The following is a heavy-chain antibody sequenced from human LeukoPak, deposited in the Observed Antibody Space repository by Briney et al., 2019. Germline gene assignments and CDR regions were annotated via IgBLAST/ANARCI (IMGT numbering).Heavy chain of an antibody. Sequence: GGSLRLSCEASGLTFSNYAMSWVRQAPGKGLEWVSGICGHGISIYYADSVKGRFTISRDNSKSTLYLVMNSLRAEDTAVYYCAEDDGNYGSGRYYFFDYWGQGTLVTVSS. CDR3: AEDDGNYGSGRYYFFDY. CDR2: ICGHGISI. D-gene: IGHD3-10*01. CDR1: GLTFSNYA. J-gene: IGHJ4*02. V-gene: IGHV3-23*01.